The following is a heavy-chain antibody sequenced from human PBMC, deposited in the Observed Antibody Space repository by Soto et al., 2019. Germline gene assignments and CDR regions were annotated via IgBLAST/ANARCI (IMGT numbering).Heavy chain of an antibody. Sequence: PSETLSLTCTVSGGSVSSGSYYWSWIRQPPGKGLEWIGYIYYSGSTNYNPSLKSRVTISVDTSKNQFSLKLSSVTAADTAVYYCARVAVARFLYFDYWGQGTLVTVSS. CDR1: GGSVSSGSYY. J-gene: IGHJ4*02. CDR3: ARVAVARFLYFDY. D-gene: IGHD6-19*01. V-gene: IGHV4-61*01. CDR2: IYYSGST.